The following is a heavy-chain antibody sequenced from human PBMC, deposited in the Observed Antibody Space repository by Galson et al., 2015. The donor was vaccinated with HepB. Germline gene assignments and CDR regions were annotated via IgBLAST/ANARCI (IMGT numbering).Heavy chain of an antibody. V-gene: IGHV3-30-3*01. CDR3: ARPRGEYQLLPLDY. J-gene: IGHJ4*02. Sequence: SLRLSCAASGFTFSSYAMHWVRQAPGKGLEWVSVILFDGNNKHYADPVKGRFTISRDNSMNTLYLQMNSLRAEDTATYYCARPRGEYQLLPLDYWGQGTVVTVSS. D-gene: IGHD2-2*01. CDR1: GFTFSSYA. CDR2: ILFDGNNK.